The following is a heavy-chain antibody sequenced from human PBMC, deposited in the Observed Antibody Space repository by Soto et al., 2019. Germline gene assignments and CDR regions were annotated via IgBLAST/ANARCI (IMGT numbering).Heavy chain of an antibody. D-gene: IGHD2-2*01. V-gene: IGHV4-59*08. CDR3: AGGYCSSTSCYFRPVHAFDI. J-gene: IGHJ3*02. CDR2: IYYSGST. Sequence: SETLSLTCTVSGGSISSYYWSWFRQPPGKGLEWIGYIYYSGSTNYNPSLKSRVTISVDTSKNQFSLKLSSVTAADTAVYYCAGGYCSSTSCYFRPVHAFDIWGQGTMVTVSS. CDR1: GGSISSYY.